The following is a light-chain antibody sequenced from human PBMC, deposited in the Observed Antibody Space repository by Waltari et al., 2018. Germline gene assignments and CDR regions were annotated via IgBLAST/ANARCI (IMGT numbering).Light chain of an antibody. V-gene: IGLV3-21*02. CDR1: NLGGRS. Sequence: SSVLAHAPSAAVASGETAPILRGGDNLGGRSGHCSQQRPGRALVLVVDLTSYRPSGIPDRFSDAKSRNAATLTIGSVAAGDEADYYCLVWDGKTVMFGGGTKLTVL. CDR2: LTS. CDR3: LVWDGKTVM. J-gene: IGLJ3*02.